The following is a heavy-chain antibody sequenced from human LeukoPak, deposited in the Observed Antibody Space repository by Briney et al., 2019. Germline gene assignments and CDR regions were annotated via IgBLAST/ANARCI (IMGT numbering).Heavy chain of an antibody. Sequence: SETLSLTCTVSGGSISSYYWSWIRQPPGKGLEWIGYIYYSGSTNYNPSLKSRVTISVDTSKNQFSLKLSSVTAADTAVYYCARGSLYSGSYYRVGLNWFDPWGQGTLVTVSS. V-gene: IGHV4-59*01. CDR3: ARGSLYSGSYYRVGLNWFDP. CDR1: GGSISSYY. CDR2: IYYSGST. D-gene: IGHD1-26*01. J-gene: IGHJ5*02.